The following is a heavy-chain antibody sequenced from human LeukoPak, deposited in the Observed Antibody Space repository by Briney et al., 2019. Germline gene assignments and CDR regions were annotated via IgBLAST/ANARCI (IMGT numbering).Heavy chain of an antibody. D-gene: IGHD6-19*01. CDR1: GYTFTSYD. Sequence: ASVKVSCTASGYTFTSYDINWVRQATGQGLEWMGWMNPNSGNTGYAQKFQGRVTMTRNTSIRTAYMELSSLRSEDTAVYYCARILDSAWGELGYWGQGTLVTVSS. V-gene: IGHV1-8*01. CDR2: MNPNSGNT. J-gene: IGHJ4*02. CDR3: ARILDSAWGELGY.